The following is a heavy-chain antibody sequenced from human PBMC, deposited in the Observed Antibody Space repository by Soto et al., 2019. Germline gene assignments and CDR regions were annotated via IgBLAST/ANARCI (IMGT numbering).Heavy chain of an antibody. D-gene: IGHD2-2*01. CDR3: ARGYCSSTGCYAFSDY. CDR1: GYTFTSYA. V-gene: IGHV1-3*01. CDR2: INAGNGNT. J-gene: IGHJ4*02. Sequence: ASVKVSCKASGYTFTSYAMHWVRQAPGQRLEWMGWINAGNGNTKYSQKFQGRVTITRDTSASTAYMERSSLRSEDTAVYYCARGYCSSTGCYAFSDYSGQGTLVTVSS.